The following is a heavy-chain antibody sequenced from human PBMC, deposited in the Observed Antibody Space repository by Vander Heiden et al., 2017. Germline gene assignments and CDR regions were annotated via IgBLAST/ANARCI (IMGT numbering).Heavy chain of an antibody. CDR1: GFPFSSYA. CDR2: ISYDGSNK. J-gene: IGHJ3*02. V-gene: IGHV3-30-3*01. D-gene: IGHD3-9*01. CDR3: ARDGQYYDILTGTRADAFDI. Sequence: QVPPVQSGGGVVQPGRSLRLSCAAPGFPFSSYAMHGGRQAPGKGLEWVAVISYDGSNKYYADSVKGRFTISRDNSKNTLYLQMNSLRAEDTAVYYCARDGQYYDILTGTRADAFDIWGQGTMVTVSS.